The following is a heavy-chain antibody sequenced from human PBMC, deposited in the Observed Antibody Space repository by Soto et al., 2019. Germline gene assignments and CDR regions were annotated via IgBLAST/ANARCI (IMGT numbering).Heavy chain of an antibody. J-gene: IGHJ6*03. V-gene: IGHV4-34*01. Sequence: SETLSLTCAVYGGSFSGYYWSWIRQPPGKGLEWIGEINHSGSTNYNPSLKSRVTISVDTSKNQFSLKLSSVTAADTAVYYCARLRYDFWSGYSPGYMDVWGKGTTVTVSS. CDR3: ARLRYDFWSGYSPGYMDV. CDR1: GGSFSGYY. CDR2: INHSGST. D-gene: IGHD3-3*01.